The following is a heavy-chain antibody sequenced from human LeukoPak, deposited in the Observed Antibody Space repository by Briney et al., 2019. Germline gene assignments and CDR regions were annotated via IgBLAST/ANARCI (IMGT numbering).Heavy chain of an antibody. J-gene: IGHJ4*02. CDR2: ISGSGGSK. Sequence: PGGSLRLSCAASGFTFSSYAMSWVRQAPGKGLEWVSAISGSGGSKYYADSVKGRFTISRDNSKNTLYLQMNSLRAEDTAVYYCAKPRLWFGEFLYYFDYWGQGTLVTVSS. CDR3: AKPRLWFGEFLYYFDY. V-gene: IGHV3-23*01. CDR1: GFTFSSYA. D-gene: IGHD3-10*01.